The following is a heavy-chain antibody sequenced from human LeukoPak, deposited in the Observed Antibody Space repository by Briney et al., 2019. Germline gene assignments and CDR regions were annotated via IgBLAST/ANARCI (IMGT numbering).Heavy chain of an antibody. V-gene: IGHV3-23*01. Sequence: GGSLRLSCAASGFTFSSYAMSWVRQAPGKGLEWVSTISGSVGSTYYADSVKGRFTISRDNSKNTLYLQMSSLRAEDTALYYCAKVVATIEYFQHWGQGTLVTVSS. CDR1: GFTFSSYA. CDR2: ISGSVGST. D-gene: IGHD5-12*01. J-gene: IGHJ1*01. CDR3: AKVVATIEYFQH.